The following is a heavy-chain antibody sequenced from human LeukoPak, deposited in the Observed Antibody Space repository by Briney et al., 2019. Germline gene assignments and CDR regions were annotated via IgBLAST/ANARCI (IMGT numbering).Heavy chain of an antibody. V-gene: IGHV4-61*01. CDR2: IYYRGGT. CDR3: AKVKGGYFYALDS. CDR1: GGSISSGSYY. J-gene: IGHJ4*02. D-gene: IGHD5-12*01. Sequence: PSETLSLTCTVSGGSISSGSYYWSWLRQPPGKGLEWIGYIYYRGGTNYNPSLKSRVAISLDTSKNQFALSLSSVTAADTAVYYCAKVKGGYFYALDSWGQGTLVTVHS.